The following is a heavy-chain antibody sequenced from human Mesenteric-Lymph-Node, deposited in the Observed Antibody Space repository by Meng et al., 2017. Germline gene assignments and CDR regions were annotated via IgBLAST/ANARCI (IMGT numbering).Heavy chain of an antibody. CDR1: GGTFSSYA. D-gene: IGHD6-13*01. J-gene: IGHJ4*02. CDR2: IDPKTGDT. V-gene: IGHV1-2*02. CDR3: ARVQSRIAAAAIDY. Sequence: ASVKVSCKASGGTFSSYAISWVRQAPGQGLEWMGWIDPKTGDTNYAQKFQGRVTMTRDTSISTAYMELSRLRSDDTAVYYCARVQSRIAAAAIDYWGQGTLVTVSS.